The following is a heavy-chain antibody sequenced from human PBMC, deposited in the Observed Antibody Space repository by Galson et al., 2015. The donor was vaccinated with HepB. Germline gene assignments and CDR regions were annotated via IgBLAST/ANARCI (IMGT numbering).Heavy chain of an antibody. Sequence: SLRLSCAASGFTFSSYAMHWVRQAPGKGLEYVSAISSNGGSTYYADSVKGRFTISRDNSKNTLYLQMSSLRAEDTAVYYCVKDAAYLAYCGGDCSETDYWGQGTLVTVSS. D-gene: IGHD2-21*02. V-gene: IGHV3-64D*06. J-gene: IGHJ4*02. CDR1: GFTFSSYA. CDR2: ISSNGGST. CDR3: VKDAAYLAYCGGDCSETDY.